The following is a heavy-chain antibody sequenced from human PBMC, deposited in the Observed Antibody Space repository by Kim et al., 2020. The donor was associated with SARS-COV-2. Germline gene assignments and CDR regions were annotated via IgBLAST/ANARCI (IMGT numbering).Heavy chain of an antibody. V-gene: IGHV3-30*18. J-gene: IGHJ4*02. CDR1: GFTFSSYG. Sequence: GGSLRLSCAASGFTFSSYGMHWVRQAPGKGLEWVAVISYDGSNKYYADSVKGRFTISRDNSKNTLYLQMNSLRAEDTAVYYCAKALKYSSGWYYFDYWGQGTLVTVSS. CDR2: ISYDGSNK. CDR3: AKALKYSSGWYYFDY. D-gene: IGHD6-19*01.